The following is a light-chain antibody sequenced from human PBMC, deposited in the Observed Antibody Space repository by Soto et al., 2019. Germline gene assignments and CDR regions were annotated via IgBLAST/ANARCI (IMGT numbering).Light chain of an antibody. V-gene: IGKV3-11*01. CDR1: QSVSSY. Sequence: EIVLTQSPATLSLSPGERATLSCRASQSVSSYLACYQQKPGQAPRLLIYDASTRATGIPARFSGSGSGTDFTLTISSLEPEDFAVYYCQQRSNWPPRTFGQGTKVEIK. J-gene: IGKJ1*01. CDR3: QQRSNWPPRT. CDR2: DAS.